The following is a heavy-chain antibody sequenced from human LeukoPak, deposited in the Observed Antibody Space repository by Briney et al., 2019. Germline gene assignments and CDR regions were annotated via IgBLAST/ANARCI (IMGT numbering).Heavy chain of an antibody. D-gene: IGHD5-24*01. J-gene: IGHJ4*02. CDR1: GYTFTSYG. V-gene: IGHV1-18*01. CDR3: ARWDPNRVKDGYTDEGYDY. Sequence: GASVKVSCKASGYTFTSYGISWVRQAPGQGLEWMGWISAYNGNTNYAQKLQGRVTMTTDTSTSTAYMELRSLRSDDTAVYYCARWDPNRVKDGYTDEGYDYWGQGTLVTVSS. CDR2: ISAYNGNT.